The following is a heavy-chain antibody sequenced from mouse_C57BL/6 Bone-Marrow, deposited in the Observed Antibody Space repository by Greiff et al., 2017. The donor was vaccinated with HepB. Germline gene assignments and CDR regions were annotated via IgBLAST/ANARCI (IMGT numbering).Heavy chain of an antibody. J-gene: IGHJ2*01. CDR1: GYTFTDYY. D-gene: IGHD1-1*01. V-gene: IGHV1-19*01. CDR2: INPYNGGT. CDR3: ARGGSSYSY. Sequence: VKLQESGPVLVKPGASVKMSCKASGYTFTDYYMNWVKQSHGKSLEWIGVINPYNGGTSYNQKFKGKATLTVDKSSSTAYMELDSLTSEDSAVYYCARGGSSYSYWGQGTTLTVSS.